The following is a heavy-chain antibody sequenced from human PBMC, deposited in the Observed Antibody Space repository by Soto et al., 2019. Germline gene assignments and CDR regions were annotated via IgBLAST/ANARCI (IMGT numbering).Heavy chain of an antibody. D-gene: IGHD3-3*01. J-gene: IGHJ4*02. CDR1: GFTFSSYA. V-gene: IGHV3-23*01. Sequence: EVQLLESGGGLVQPGGSLRLSCAASGFTFSSYAMSWVRQAPGKGLEWVSAISGSGGSTYYADSVKGRFTISRDNSKNTLELQMNSLRAEDTAVYYCAKGEASDFWSGYYSDYWGQGTLVTVSS. CDR2: ISGSGGST. CDR3: AKGEASDFWSGYYSDY.